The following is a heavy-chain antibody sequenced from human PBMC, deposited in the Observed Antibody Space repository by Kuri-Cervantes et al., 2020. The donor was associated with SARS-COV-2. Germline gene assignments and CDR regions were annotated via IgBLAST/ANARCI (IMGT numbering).Heavy chain of an antibody. J-gene: IGHJ4*02. CDR2: IYSGGSST. CDR3: AKGGLDSGCGY. D-gene: IGHD6-19*01. CDR1: GFTFSSYA. Sequence: GESLKISCAASGFTFSSYAMSWVRQAPGKGLEWVSVIYSGGSSTYYADSVKGRFTISRDNSKNTLYLQMNSLRAEDTAVYYCAKGGLDSGCGYWGQGTLVTVSS. V-gene: IGHV3-23*03.